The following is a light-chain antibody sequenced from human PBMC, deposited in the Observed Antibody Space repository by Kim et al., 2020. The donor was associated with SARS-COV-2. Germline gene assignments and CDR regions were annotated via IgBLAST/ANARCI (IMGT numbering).Light chain of an antibody. CDR3: QVWDSTTTV. CDR2: QDT. CDR1: RLGEKY. Sequence: VSPGQTATITCSGDRLGEKYVCWYQQKPGQSPEVVIYQDTKRPSEIPDRFSGSNSGNTATLTISRTQAMDDADYYCQVWDSTTTVFGGGTQLTVL. V-gene: IGLV3-1*01. J-gene: IGLJ2*01.